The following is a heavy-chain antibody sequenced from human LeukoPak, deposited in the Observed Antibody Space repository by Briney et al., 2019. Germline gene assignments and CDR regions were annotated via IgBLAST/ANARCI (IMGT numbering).Heavy chain of an antibody. CDR2: ISGSGGST. CDR3: AKQVVAGYYFDY. V-gene: IGHV3-23*01. D-gene: IGHD2-15*01. CDR1: GFTFSSYA. J-gene: IGHJ4*02. Sequence: GGSLTLSCAASGFTFSSYAMSWVRQAPGKGLEWVSAISGSGGSTYYADPVKGRFTISRDNSKNTLYMQMNRVRDEDTDVYYCAKQVVAGYYFDYWGQGTLVTVSS.